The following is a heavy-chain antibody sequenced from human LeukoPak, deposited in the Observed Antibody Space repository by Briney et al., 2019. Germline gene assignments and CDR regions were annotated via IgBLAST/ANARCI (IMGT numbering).Heavy chain of an antibody. CDR3: ARAGGSVGWYGTIDS. CDR2: IYTRGST. V-gene: IGHV4-61*09. D-gene: IGHD6-19*01. J-gene: IGHJ4*02. CDR1: GGSISSGSFY. Sequence: SETLSLTCTVSGGSISSGSFYWGWIRQPAGKGLEWIGHIYTRGSTSYSPYLQSRVTISVDTSKHQFSMKVTSVTAADTAVYYCARAGGSVGWYGTIDSWGQGTLVTVSS.